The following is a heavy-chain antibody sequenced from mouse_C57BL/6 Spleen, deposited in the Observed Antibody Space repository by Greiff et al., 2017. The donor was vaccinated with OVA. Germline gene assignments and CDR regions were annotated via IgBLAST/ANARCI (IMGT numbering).Heavy chain of an antibody. CDR1: GYTFTSYW. CDR2: IDPNSGGT. Sequence: VQLQQPGAELVKPGASVKLSCKASGYTFTSYWMHWVKQRPGRGLEWIGRIDPNSGGTKYNEKFKSKATLTVDKPSSTAYMQLSSLTSEDSAVYYCARSGITTVVATRAMDDWGQGTSVTVSS. CDR3: ARSGITTVVATRAMDD. V-gene: IGHV1-72*01. D-gene: IGHD1-1*01. J-gene: IGHJ4*01.